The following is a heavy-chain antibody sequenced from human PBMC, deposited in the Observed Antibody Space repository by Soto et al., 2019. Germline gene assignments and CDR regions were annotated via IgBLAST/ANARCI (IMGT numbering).Heavy chain of an antibody. D-gene: IGHD3-22*01. CDR3: ARLVYYDSSGYWAPFMDV. CDR1: GYSFTSYW. V-gene: IGHV5-51*01. J-gene: IGHJ6*02. Sequence: GESLKISCKGSGYSFTSYWIGWARQMPGKGLEWMGIIYPGDSDTRYSPSFQGQVTISADKSISTAYLQWSSLKASDTAMYYCARLVYYDSSGYWAPFMDVWGQGTTVTVYS. CDR2: IYPGDSDT.